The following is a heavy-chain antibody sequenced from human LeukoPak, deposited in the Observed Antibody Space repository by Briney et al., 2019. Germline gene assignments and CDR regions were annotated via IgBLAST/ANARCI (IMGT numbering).Heavy chain of an antibody. J-gene: IGHJ6*04. CDR1: GFTFNSYS. V-gene: IGHV3-21*01. Sequence: PGGSVRLLCAASGFTFNSYSMICVRQAPGKELEGVSSISSSSTYIYYTDSVKGLFTISRDNAKNSVYLQMNSLRAEDTAVYYCARRHGMDVWAKGTTVTVSS. CDR3: ARRHGMDV. CDR2: ISSSSTYI.